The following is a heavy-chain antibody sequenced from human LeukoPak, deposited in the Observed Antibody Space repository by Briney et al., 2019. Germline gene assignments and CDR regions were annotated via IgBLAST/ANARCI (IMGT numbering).Heavy chain of an antibody. J-gene: IGHJ4*02. V-gene: IGHV1-46*01. CDR2: INPSGGST. Sequence: PVASVKVSCKASGYTFTSYYMHWVRQAPGQGLEWMGIINPSGGSTSYAQKFQGRVTMTRDMSTSTVYMELSSLRSEDTAVYYCASGSITGTPDPRFDYWGQGTLVTVSS. CDR3: ASGSITGTPDPRFDY. CDR1: GYTFTSYY. D-gene: IGHD1/OR15-1a*01.